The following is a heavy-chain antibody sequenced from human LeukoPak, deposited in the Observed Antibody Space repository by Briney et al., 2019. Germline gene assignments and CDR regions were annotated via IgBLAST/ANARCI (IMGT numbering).Heavy chain of an antibody. V-gene: IGHV4-39*01. CDR3: ARLRRKETLLNYYGSGSSIDY. D-gene: IGHD3-10*01. CDR2: IYYSGST. Sequence: SETLSLTCTASGGSISSSRYSWGWIRQPPGKGLEWSGSIYYSGSTYYNPSLKSRVTISVDTSKNQFSLKLSSVTAADTAVYYCARLRRKETLLNYYGSGSSIDYWGQEPWSPSPQ. CDR1: GGSISSSRYS. J-gene: IGHJ4*01.